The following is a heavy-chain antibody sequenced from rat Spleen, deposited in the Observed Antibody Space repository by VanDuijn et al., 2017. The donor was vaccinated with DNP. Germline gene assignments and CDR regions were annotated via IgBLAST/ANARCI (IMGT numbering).Heavy chain of an antibody. V-gene: IGHV5-20*01. D-gene: IGHD1-3*01. J-gene: IGHJ4*01. CDR3: GNWDNFGTYTMDA. CDR2: ISYDGGST. Sequence: EVRLVESGGGLVQPGRSLKLSCAASGFTFSDHYMAWVRQAPAKGLEWVTYISYDGGSTYYPESVKGRFTISRDNAENTVYLQMNSLRSEDTATYYCGNWDNFGTYTMDARGPGTSVTVSS. CDR1: GFTFSDHY.